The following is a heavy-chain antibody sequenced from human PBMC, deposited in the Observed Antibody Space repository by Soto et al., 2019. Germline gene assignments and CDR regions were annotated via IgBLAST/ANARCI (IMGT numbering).Heavy chain of an antibody. V-gene: IGHV3-33*01. D-gene: IGHD1-26*01. Sequence: QVQLVESGGGVVQPGRSLRLSCAASGFTFSSYGMHWVRQAPGKGLEWVAVIWYDGSNKYYADSVKGRFTISRDNSKNTLYLQMNSLRAEDTAVYYCARRWELGYYYGMDVWGQGTTVTVSS. CDR3: ARRWELGYYYGMDV. CDR1: GFTFSSYG. J-gene: IGHJ6*02. CDR2: IWYDGSNK.